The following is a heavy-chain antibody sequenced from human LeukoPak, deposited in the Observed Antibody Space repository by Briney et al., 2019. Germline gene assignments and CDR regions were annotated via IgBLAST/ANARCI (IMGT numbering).Heavy chain of an antibody. D-gene: IGHD2-15*01. CDR3: ATSARWWDYYFDY. V-gene: IGHV4-59*08. Sequence: ASETLSLTCTVSGGSISSYYWSWIRQPPGKGLEWIGYIYYSGSTNYNPSLKSRVTISVDTSKNQFSLKLSSVTAADTAVYYCATSARWWDYYFDYWGQGTLVTVSS. CDR2: IYYSGST. J-gene: IGHJ4*02. CDR1: GGSISSYY.